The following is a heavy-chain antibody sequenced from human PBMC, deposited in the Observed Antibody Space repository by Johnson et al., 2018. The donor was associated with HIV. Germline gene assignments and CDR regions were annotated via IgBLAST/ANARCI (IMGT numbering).Heavy chain of an antibody. V-gene: IGHV3-11*04. Sequence: QVQLVESGGGLVKPGGSLRLSCAASGFTFSDYYMSWIRQAPGKGLEWVSYISSSGTTIYYADSVRGRFTISRDNAKKSLYLQMNSLRAEDTAVYYCARDNIPWTDVGAFDIWGQGTMVTVSS. J-gene: IGHJ3*02. D-gene: IGHD2-21*01. CDR2: ISSSGTTI. CDR1: GFTFSDYY. CDR3: ARDNIPWTDVGAFDI.